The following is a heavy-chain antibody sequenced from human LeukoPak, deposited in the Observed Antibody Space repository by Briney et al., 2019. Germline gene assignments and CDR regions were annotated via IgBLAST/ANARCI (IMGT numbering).Heavy chain of an antibody. CDR1: GFSFSRAW. CDR2: IYYSGST. CDR3: AREGDKYANWFDT. J-gene: IGHJ5*02. Sequence: GSLRLSCAASGFSFSRAWMSWVRKAPGKGLEWIGYIYYSGSTDYNPSLKSRVTISVDTSKNQFSLSLSSVTAADTAVYYCAREGDKYANWFDTGGQGTLVTVSS. D-gene: IGHD2-8*01. V-gene: IGHV4-59*01.